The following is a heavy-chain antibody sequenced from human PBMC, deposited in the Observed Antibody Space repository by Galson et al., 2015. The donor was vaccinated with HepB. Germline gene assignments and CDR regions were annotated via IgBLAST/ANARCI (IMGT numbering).Heavy chain of an antibody. CDR2: IYPGDSDA. CDR1: GYSFTNYW. Sequence: QSGAEVKKPGESLKISCNGSGYSFTNYWIGWVRQMPGKGLEWMGIIYPGDSDARYSPSFEGQVTISADKSFNTAYLQWISLKASDTAMYYCARRSIISYFFDSWGQGTLVTVSS. V-gene: IGHV5-51*01. CDR3: ARRSIISYFFDS. J-gene: IGHJ4*02. D-gene: IGHD3-9*01.